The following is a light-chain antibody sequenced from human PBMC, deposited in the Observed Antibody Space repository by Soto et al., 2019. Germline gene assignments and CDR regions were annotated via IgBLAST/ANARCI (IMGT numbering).Light chain of an antibody. J-gene: IGLJ2*01. V-gene: IGLV2-14*03. CDR3: SSYSSSTTHVV. Sequence: QSALTQPASVSGSPGRSVTISCTGTSSDVGDFNYVSWYQHLPGRAPKLIIYDVTNRPSGISYRFSASKSGRTASLTISGLQAEDXADYYCSSYSSSTTHVVFGGGTKLT. CDR2: DVT. CDR1: SSDVGDFNY.